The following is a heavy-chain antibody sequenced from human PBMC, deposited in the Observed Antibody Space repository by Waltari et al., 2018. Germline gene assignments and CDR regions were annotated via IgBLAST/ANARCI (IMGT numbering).Heavy chain of an antibody. CDR2: ISSSGSST. CDR1: GFSFSNHG. CDR3: AKIAQMGRWYFAL. J-gene: IGHJ2*01. D-gene: IGHD2-8*01. V-gene: IGHV3-23*01. Sequence: EVQLLESGGGLIQPGGSLSLSCAASGFSFSNHGMSWVRQAPGKGPEWVSSISSSGSSTFYAGSVKGRFTISRDNSKNMMYLQMNSLGAEDATVYYWAKIAQMGRWYFALWGRGTLVTVSS.